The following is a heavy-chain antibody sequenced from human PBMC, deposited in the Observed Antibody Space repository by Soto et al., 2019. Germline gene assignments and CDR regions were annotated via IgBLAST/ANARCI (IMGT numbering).Heavy chain of an antibody. CDR2: IDPSDSYT. D-gene: IGHD4-17*01. Sequence: GESLKISCKGSGYSFTSYWISWVRQMPGKGLEWMGRIDPSDSYTNYSPSFQGHVTISADKSISTAYLQWSSLKASDTAMYYCARPAYGGNSEGGYYGMDVWGQGTTVTVSS. CDR3: ARPAYGGNSEGGYYGMDV. CDR1: GYSFTSYW. J-gene: IGHJ6*02. V-gene: IGHV5-10-1*01.